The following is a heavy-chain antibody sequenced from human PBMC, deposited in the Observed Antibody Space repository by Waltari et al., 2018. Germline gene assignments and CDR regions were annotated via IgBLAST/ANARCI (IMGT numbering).Heavy chain of an antibody. CDR1: GFTFSFHW. Sequence: QLVESGGGLVQPGGSLRLSCAASGFTFSFHWMHWVRQAPGKGLVWVSRINSDGSSRQYADSVRGRFTISRDNTKNTLYLQMNSLRTEDTAFYYCTRDFDAPGGYWGQGTLVTVSS. CDR2: INSDGSSR. CDR3: TRDFDAPGGY. J-gene: IGHJ4*02. V-gene: IGHV3-74*03. D-gene: IGHD3-9*01.